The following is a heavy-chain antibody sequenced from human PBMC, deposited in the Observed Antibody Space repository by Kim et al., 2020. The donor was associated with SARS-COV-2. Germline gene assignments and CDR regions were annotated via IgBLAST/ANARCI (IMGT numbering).Heavy chain of an antibody. V-gene: IGHV4-34*01. CDR1: GGSFSGYY. CDR3: ARGIFGVVTWWFDR. D-gene: IGHD3-3*01. CDR2: INHSGGT. J-gene: IGHJ5*02. Sequence: SETLSLTCAVYGGSFSGYYWSWIRQPPGKGLEWIGEINHSGGTNYNPSLKSRVAITVDTSKNQFSLKLSSVTAADTAVYYCARGIFGVVTWWFDRWGQGT.